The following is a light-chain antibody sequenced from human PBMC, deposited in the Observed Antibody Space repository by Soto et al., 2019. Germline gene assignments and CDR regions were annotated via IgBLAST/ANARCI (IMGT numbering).Light chain of an antibody. CDR1: QSVSSN. V-gene: IGKV3-15*01. CDR3: QQYNNF. Sequence: EIVMTQSPATLSVSPGERATLSCRASQSVSSNLAWYQQKPGQAPRLLIYGASTRATGIPARFSGSGSGTEFTLTISSLQSEDFVVYYCQQYNNFFGQGTKLEIK. CDR2: GAS. J-gene: IGKJ2*01.